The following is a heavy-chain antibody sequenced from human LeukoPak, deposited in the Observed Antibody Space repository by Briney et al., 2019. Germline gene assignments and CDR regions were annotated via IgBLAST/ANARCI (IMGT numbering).Heavy chain of an antibody. Sequence: GESLKISCKGSGYSFTSYWIGWVRQMPGKGLEWMGIIDCGGSEPIHSPPFQGQVTFSPDMSISTAYLQWSSLRASDTPMYYCASLNDGFDIWGQGTMVTVSS. J-gene: IGHJ3*02. V-gene: IGHV5-51*01. CDR3: ASLNDGFDI. CDR1: GYSFTSYW. CDR2: IDCGGSEP.